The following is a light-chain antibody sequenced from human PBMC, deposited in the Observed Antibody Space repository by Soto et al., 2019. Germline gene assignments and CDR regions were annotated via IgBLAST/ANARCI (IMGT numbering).Light chain of an antibody. CDR2: EVS. J-gene: IGLJ2*01. V-gene: IGLV2-14*01. Sequence: QSALTQPASVSGSPGQSITISCTGTSSDVGGYNYVSWYQQHPGKAPKLIIYEVSNRPSGVSNRFSGSKSGNTASLTISGLQAEDEADYYCSSYTSISTLVVFGGGTKVTVL. CDR1: SSDVGGYNY. CDR3: SSYTSISTLVV.